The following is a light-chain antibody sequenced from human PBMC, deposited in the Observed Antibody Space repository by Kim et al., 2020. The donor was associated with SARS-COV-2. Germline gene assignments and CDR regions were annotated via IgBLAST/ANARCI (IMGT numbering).Light chain of an antibody. CDR2: RDN. CDR3: QAWDSSIYV. V-gene: IGLV3-1*01. J-gene: IGLJ1*01. CDR1: KLGDKY. Sequence: SVPPGQTASITCSGDKLGDKYASWYQQKPGQSPVVVIFRDNRRPSGIPDRFSGSNSGNTATLTISGTQAMDEADYYCQAWDSSIYVFGTGTKVTVL.